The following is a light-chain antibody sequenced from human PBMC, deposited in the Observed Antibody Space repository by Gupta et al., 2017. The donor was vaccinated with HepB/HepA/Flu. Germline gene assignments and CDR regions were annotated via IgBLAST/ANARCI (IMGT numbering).Light chain of an antibody. V-gene: IGLV7-43*01. CDR1: TGEVTTTYY. Sequence: QTVVTPEPSLPVSPGETVTLTCASSTGEVTTTYYPNWFQQKPGQAPKALISSTVNKHSWTPDRFSGSLLGGKAALTLSGVQPEDEADYHCLLFYDGSWVFGGGTKLTVL. J-gene: IGLJ3*02. CDR2: STV. CDR3: LLFYDGSWV.